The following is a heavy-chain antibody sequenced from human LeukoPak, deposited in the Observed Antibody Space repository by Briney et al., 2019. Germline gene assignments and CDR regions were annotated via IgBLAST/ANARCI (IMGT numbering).Heavy chain of an antibody. Sequence: GSLRLSFAASGFAVSSNYMSWVRPAPGKGGGGVSGVYSGGSTYYANTVKGRFTISRDNSKNTVYLQMNSLRAEDTAVYYCAGAYSYGQHVCWGQGTLVTVSS. J-gene: IGHJ4*02. CDR3: AGAYSYGQHVC. CDR1: GFAVSSNY. D-gene: IGHD5-18*01. V-gene: IGHV3-53*01. CDR2: VYSGGST.